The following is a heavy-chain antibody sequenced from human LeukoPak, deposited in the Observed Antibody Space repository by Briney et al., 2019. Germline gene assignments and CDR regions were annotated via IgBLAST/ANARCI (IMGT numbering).Heavy chain of an antibody. CDR2: ISSSSSYI. V-gene: IGHV3-21*04. CDR1: GFTFSSYS. CDR3: AKDLNYDFWSASLDY. Sequence: GGSLRLSCAASGFTFSSYSMNWVRQAPGKGLEWVSSISSSSSYIYYADSVKGRFTISRDNAKNSLYLQMNSLRAEDTAVYYCAKDLNYDFWSASLDYWGQGTLVTVSS. J-gene: IGHJ4*02. D-gene: IGHD3-3*01.